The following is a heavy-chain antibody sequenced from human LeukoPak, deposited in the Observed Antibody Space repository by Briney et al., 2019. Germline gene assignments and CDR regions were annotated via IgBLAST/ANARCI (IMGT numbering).Heavy chain of an antibody. CDR1: GGSFSGYY. Sequence: SETLSLTCAVYGGSFSGYYWSWIRQPPGKGLEWIGEINHSGSTNYNPPLKSRVTISVGTSKNQFSLKLSSVTAADTAVYYCARQFRQLGRNYYFDYWGQGTLVTVSS. CDR3: ARQFRQLGRNYYFDY. V-gene: IGHV4-34*01. D-gene: IGHD7-27*01. CDR2: INHSGST. J-gene: IGHJ4*02.